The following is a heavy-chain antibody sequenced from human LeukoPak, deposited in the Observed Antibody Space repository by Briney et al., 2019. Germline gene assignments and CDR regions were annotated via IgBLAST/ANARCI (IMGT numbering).Heavy chain of an antibody. Sequence: SETLSLTCTVSGGSISRYYWSWIRQPPGKGLEWIGYIYYSGSTNYNPSLKSRVSISVDTSKNQFSLKLSSVTAADTAVYYCARTGYCSSTSCYTASRPYYYYYMDAWGKGTTVTVSS. CDR3: ARTGYCSSTSCYTASRPYYYYYMDA. CDR1: GGSISRYY. J-gene: IGHJ6*03. D-gene: IGHD2-2*02. CDR2: IYYSGST. V-gene: IGHV4-59*01.